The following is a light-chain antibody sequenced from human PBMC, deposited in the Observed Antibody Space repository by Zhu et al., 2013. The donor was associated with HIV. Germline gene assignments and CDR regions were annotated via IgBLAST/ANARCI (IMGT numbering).Light chain of an antibody. V-gene: IGKV3-15*01. CDR3: QQYNNWSPLT. CDR1: QSVSSN. Sequence: EIVMTQSPAALSVSPGERATLSCRASQSVSSNLAWYQQKPGQAPRLLIYGASTRATGIPARFSGSGSGTEFTLTISSLQSEDFAVYYCQQYNNWSPLTFGGGTKVGSN. CDR2: GAS. J-gene: IGKJ4*01.